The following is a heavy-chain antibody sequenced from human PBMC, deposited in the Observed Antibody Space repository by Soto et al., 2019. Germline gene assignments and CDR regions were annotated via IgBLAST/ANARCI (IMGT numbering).Heavy chain of an antibody. J-gene: IGHJ4*02. CDR2: LSGSGANT. D-gene: IGHD3-10*02. CDR3: AKDARVLC. CDR1: GFSFSSFS. Sequence: EEQMLESGGDLVQPGGSLRLSCVGSGFSFSSFSMSWVRQAPGKGLEWVSALSGSGANTYYADAVKGRFTISRDNSKNTLYLQRNSLIAEDTAIYYCAKDARVLCWGQGNLATVSS. V-gene: IGHV3-23*01.